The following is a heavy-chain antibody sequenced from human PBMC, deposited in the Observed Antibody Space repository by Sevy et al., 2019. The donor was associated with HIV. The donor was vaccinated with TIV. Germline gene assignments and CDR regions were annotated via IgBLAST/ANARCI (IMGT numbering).Heavy chain of an antibody. D-gene: IGHD3-3*01. Sequence: GGSLRLSCAASGFTFSSYSMNWIRQAPGKGLEWVSSISSSSSYIYYADSVKGRFTISRDNAKNSLYLQMNSLRAEDTAVYYCARDLIYDFWSGSRAKNYYYYGMDVWGQRTTVTVSS. CDR2: ISSSSSYI. J-gene: IGHJ6*02. CDR3: ARDLIYDFWSGSRAKNYYYYGMDV. V-gene: IGHV3-21*01. CDR1: GFTFSSYS.